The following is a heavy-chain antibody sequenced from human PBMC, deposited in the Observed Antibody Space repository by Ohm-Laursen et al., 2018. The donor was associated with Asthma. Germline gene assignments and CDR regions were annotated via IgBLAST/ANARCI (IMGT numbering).Heavy chain of an antibody. CDR2: IYYSGNT. CDR1: GGSISGSSYF. Sequence: SDTLSLTCAVPGGSISGSSYFWGWIRQPPGKGLEWIGGIYYSGNTYYNPSLKSRVTISVDTPKNQFSLKLSSVTAADTAVYYCARFRNYYDSPGACFDFWGQGTLVTVSS. V-gene: IGHV4-39*01. D-gene: IGHD3-22*01. CDR3: ARFRNYYDSPGACFDF. J-gene: IGHJ4*02.